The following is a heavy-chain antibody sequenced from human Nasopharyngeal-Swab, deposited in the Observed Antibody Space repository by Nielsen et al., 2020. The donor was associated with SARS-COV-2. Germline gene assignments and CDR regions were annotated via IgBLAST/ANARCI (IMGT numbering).Heavy chain of an antibody. CDR1: GFIFDDYA. Sequence: SLKISCAASGFIFDDYAMHWVRQAPGKGLEWVSGISWDSGSIGYADSVKGRFTISRDNAKNSLYLQMNSLRAEDTALYYCAKTLNPYCSSTSCYSGGMDVWGQGTTVTVSS. V-gene: IGHV3-9*01. J-gene: IGHJ6*02. CDR3: AKTLNPYCSSTSCYSGGMDV. D-gene: IGHD2-2*01. CDR2: ISWDSGSI.